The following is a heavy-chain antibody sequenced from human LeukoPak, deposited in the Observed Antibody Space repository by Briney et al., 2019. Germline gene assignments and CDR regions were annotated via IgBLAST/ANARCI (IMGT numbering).Heavy chain of an antibody. CDR3: AREGGYDILTAYYWERAFDI. J-gene: IGHJ3*02. CDR1: GYTFTSYG. Sequence: GASVKVSCKASGYTFTSYGISWVRQAPGQGLEWMGWISGYNGNTNFAQKLQGRVIMTTDTSTSTAYMELRSLRSDDTAVYYCAREGGYDILTAYYWERAFDIWGQGTMVTVSS. D-gene: IGHD3-9*01. CDR2: ISGYNGNT. V-gene: IGHV1-18*01.